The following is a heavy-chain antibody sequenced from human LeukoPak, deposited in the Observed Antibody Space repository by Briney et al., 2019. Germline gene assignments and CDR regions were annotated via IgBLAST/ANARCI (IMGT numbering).Heavy chain of an antibody. CDR2: IYYSGST. CDR3: ARQPKVTVVVPAANQVHPGYYFDY. J-gene: IGHJ4*02. CDR1: GGSISSYY. D-gene: IGHD2-2*01. V-gene: IGHV4-59*04. Sequence: PSETLSLTCTVSGGSISSYYWSWIRQSPWRGLEWIGYIYYSGSTYYNPSLKSRVTISVDTSKNQFSLKLSSVTAADTAVYYCARQPKVTVVVPAANQVHPGYYFDYWGQGTLVTVSS.